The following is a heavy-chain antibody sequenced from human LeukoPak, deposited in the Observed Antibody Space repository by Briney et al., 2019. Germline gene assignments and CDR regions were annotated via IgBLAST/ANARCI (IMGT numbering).Heavy chain of an antibody. CDR1: GFTFSSYA. CDR2: ISGSGGST. V-gene: IGHV3-23*01. Sequence: GGSLRLSCAASGFTFSSYAMSWVRQAPGKGLEWVSAISGSGGSTYYADSVKGRFTISRDNSKNTLYLQMNSLRAEDTAVYYCAKFSSTSSIDSDAFDIWGQGTMVTVSS. CDR3: AKFSSTSSIDSDAFDI. D-gene: IGHD2-2*01. J-gene: IGHJ3*02.